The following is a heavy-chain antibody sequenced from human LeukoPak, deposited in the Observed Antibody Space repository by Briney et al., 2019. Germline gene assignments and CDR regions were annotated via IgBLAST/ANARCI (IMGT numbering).Heavy chain of an antibody. CDR1: GGSISSGSYY. J-gene: IGHJ3*02. CDR2: IYYSGST. V-gene: IGHV4-31*03. Sequence: SETLSLTCTVSGGSISSGSYYWSWIRQHPGKGLEWIGYIYYSGSTYYNPSLKSRVTISVDTSKNQFSLKLSSVTAADTAVYYCARTYQLLGAFDIWGQGTMVTVSS. CDR3: ARTYQLLGAFDI. D-gene: IGHD2-2*01.